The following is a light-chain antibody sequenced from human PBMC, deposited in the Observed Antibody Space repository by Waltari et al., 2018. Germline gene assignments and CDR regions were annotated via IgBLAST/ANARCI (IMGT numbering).Light chain of an antibody. CDR3: HSRDASGVAGS. CDR1: SLRSYY. CDR2: DKN. V-gene: IGLV3-19*01. J-gene: IGLJ2*01. Sequence: SSELTKDPAVSVAMGQKVRITCQGDSLRSYYASWYQQRTGQAPILVIYDKNNRPSGVPDRFSGSSSHNTGSLTITGAQAEDEASYYCHSRDASGVAGSFGGGTKLTVL.